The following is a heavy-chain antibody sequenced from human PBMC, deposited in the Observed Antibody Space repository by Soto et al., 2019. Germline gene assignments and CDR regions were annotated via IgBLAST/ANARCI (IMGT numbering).Heavy chain of an antibody. CDR1: GGSISSYY. D-gene: IGHD3-22*01. J-gene: IGHJ4*02. Sequence: PSETLSLTCTVSGGSISSYYWSWIRQPPGKGLEWIGYIYYSGSTNYNPSLKSRVTISVDTSKNQFSLKLSSVTAADTAVYYCARDRHNYYDSSGYSPYFDYWGQGTLVTVSS. CDR2: IYYSGST. CDR3: ARDRHNYYDSSGYSPYFDY. V-gene: IGHV4-59*01.